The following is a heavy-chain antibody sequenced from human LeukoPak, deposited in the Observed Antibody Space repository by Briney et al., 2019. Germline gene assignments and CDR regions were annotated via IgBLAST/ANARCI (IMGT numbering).Heavy chain of an antibody. Sequence: GGSLRLSCAASGFTFSSYAMSWVRQAPGKGLEWVSFISSTSSDINYADSVRDRFTISRDNAKNSLFLQMDSLRVEDTAVYYCAKGLFSGYDKYLDSWGQGTLVTVSS. V-gene: IGHV3-21*04. CDR1: GFTFSSYA. CDR3: AKGLFSGYDKYLDS. J-gene: IGHJ4*02. CDR2: ISSTSSDI. D-gene: IGHD5-12*01.